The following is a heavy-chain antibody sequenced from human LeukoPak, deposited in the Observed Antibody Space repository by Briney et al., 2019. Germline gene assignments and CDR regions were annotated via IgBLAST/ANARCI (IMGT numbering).Heavy chain of an antibody. J-gene: IGHJ4*02. Sequence: PSETLSLTCTVSGGSISTHYWSWIRQPPGKGLEWIGYVYYSGSTNYNPSLKSRVTTSVDTSRNQFSLNLSSVTAADTAVYYCARHSSSWHTTPFDYWGQGTLVTVSS. V-gene: IGHV4-59*08. CDR1: GGSISTHY. CDR3: ARHSSSWHTTPFDY. D-gene: IGHD6-13*01. CDR2: VYYSGST.